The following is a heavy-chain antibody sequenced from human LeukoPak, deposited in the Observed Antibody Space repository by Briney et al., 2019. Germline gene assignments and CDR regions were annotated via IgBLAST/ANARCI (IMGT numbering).Heavy chain of an antibody. V-gene: IGHV3-30-3*01. Sequence: PGGSLRLSCAASGFTFSSYTMHWVRQAPGKGLEWVAVISYDGSNKYYADSVKGRFTISRDNSKNTLYLQMNSLRAEDTAMYYCASEPVGGNTFEYWGQGTLVTVSS. CDR3: ASEPVGGNTFEY. CDR2: ISYDGSNK. D-gene: IGHD1-26*01. J-gene: IGHJ4*02. CDR1: GFTFSSYT.